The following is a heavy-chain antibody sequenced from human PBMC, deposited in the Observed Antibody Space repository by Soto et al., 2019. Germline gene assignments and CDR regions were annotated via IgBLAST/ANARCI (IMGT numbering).Heavy chain of an antibody. CDR2: MNPNSGNT. CDR1: GYTFTSYD. J-gene: IGHJ5*02. V-gene: IGHV1-8*01. CDR3: ARGLKYQLLIDNWFDP. Sequence: ASVKVSCKASGYTFTSYDINWVRQATGQGLEWMGWMNPNSGNTGYAQKFQGRVTMTRNTSISTAYMELSSLRSEDTAVYYCARGLKYQLLIDNWFDPWGQGTLVTVSS. D-gene: IGHD2-2*01.